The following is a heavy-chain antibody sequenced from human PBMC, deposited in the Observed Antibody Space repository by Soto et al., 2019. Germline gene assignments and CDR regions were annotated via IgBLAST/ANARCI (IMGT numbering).Heavy chain of an antibody. CDR3: ARESEDLTSNFDY. Sequence: GGSLRLSCAASGFTFTRYSMNWVRQAPGKGLEWVSSISSTTNYIYYGDSMKGRFTISRDNAKNSLHLEMNSLRAEDTAVYYCARESEDLTSNFDYWGQGTLVTVSS. J-gene: IGHJ4*02. CDR1: GFTFTRYS. V-gene: IGHV3-21*06. CDR2: ISSTTNYI.